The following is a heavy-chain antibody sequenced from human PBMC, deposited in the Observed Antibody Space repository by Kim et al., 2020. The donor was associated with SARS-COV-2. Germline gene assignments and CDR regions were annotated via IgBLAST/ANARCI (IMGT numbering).Heavy chain of an antibody. J-gene: IGHJ4*02. CDR3: ARVGYVLSGYERYFDY. D-gene: IGHD5-12*01. Sequence: SVKGRFTISRDNAKNSRYLQMNSLRAEDTAVYYCARVGYVLSGYERYFDYWGQGTLVTVSS. V-gene: IGHV3-11*04.